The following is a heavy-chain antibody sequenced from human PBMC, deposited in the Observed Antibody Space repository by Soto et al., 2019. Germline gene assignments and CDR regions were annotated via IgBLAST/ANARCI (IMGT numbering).Heavy chain of an antibody. V-gene: IGHV1-69*12. CDR3: ATEALEVEAAVHYAVAV. D-gene: IGHD2-15*01. J-gene: IGHJ6*02. Sequence: QVQLVQSGAEVKKPGSSVKVSCKASGGTFSSYAISWVRQAPGQGLEWMGGLTPVFGTPNYAQKFQGRVKLPADGSRSTAYMELPSLRYDATAVYYCATEALEVEAAVHYAVAVWGQGTTVTVSS. CDR2: LTPVFGTP. CDR1: GGTFSSYA.